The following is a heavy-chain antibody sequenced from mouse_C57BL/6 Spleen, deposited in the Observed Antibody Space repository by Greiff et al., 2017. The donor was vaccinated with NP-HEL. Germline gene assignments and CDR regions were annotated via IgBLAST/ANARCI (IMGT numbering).Heavy chain of an antibody. Sequence: VQLQQPGAELVRPGSSVKLSCKASGYTFTSYWMDWVKQRPGQGLEWIGNIYPSDSETHYNQKFKDKATLTVDKSSSTAYMQLSSLTSEDSAVYYCARGTIYNSGYYYAMDYWGQGTSVTVSS. V-gene: IGHV1-61*01. CDR1: GYTFTSYW. CDR3: ARGTIYNSGYYYAMDY. CDR2: IYPSDSET. J-gene: IGHJ4*01. D-gene: IGHD2-12*01.